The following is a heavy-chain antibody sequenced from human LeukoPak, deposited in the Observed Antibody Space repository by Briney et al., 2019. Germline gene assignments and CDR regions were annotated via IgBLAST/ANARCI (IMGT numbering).Heavy chain of an antibody. Sequence: GKSLRLSCATSGFSFSTYAMAWVRQAPGTGLEWVATISGNGGNKYYANSVKGRFTISRDNSRNTVTVHLQMSSLRSDDTAIYYCAKQAPTTIFDVDSAHFDYWGQGTLVTVSS. D-gene: IGHD3-3*01. J-gene: IGHJ4*02. V-gene: IGHV3-23*01. CDR1: GFSFSTYA. CDR2: ISGNGGNK. CDR3: AKQAPTTIFDVDSAHFDY.